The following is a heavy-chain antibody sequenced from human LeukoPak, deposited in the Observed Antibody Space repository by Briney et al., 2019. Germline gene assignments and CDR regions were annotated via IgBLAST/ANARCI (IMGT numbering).Heavy chain of an antibody. J-gene: IGHJ4*02. CDR1: GFTFSTYG. CDR2: IRYDGSNK. D-gene: IGHD4-23*01. V-gene: IGHV3-33*08. Sequence: GGSLRLSCAASGFTFSTYGMSWVRRAPGKGLEWVAFIRYDGSNKYYADSVKGRFTISRDNSKNTLYLQMNSLRAEDTAVYYCARSGLKTTVVTPGFDYWGQGTLVTVSS. CDR3: ARSGLKTTVVTPGFDY.